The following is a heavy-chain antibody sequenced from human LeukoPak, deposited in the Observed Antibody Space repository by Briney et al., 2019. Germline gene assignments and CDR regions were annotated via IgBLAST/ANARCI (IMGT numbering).Heavy chain of an antibody. CDR2: IYYSGST. Sequence: PSETLSLTCTVSGGSVSSGSYYWSWIRQPPGKGLEWIGYIYYSGSTNYNPSLKSRVTISVDTPKNQFSLKLSSVTAADTAVYYCARFNHICSGGSCYFDYWGQGTLVTVSS. J-gene: IGHJ4*02. CDR1: GGSVSSGSYY. V-gene: IGHV4-61*01. D-gene: IGHD2-15*01. CDR3: ARFNHICSGGSCYFDY.